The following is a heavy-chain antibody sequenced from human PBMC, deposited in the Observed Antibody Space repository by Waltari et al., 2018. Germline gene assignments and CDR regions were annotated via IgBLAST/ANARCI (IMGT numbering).Heavy chain of an antibody. CDR1: GYTFTGYY. J-gene: IGHJ4*02. V-gene: IGHV1-2*02. CDR2: INPNSGGT. Sequence: QVQLVQSGAEVKKPGASVKVSCKASGYTFTGYYMHWVRQAPGQGLEWMGWINPNSGGTNYAQKFQGRVTMTRDTSISTAYMELSRLRSDDTAVYYCARDPGYDSSGYIFDYWGQGTLVTVSS. D-gene: IGHD3-22*01. CDR3: ARDPGYDSSGYIFDY.